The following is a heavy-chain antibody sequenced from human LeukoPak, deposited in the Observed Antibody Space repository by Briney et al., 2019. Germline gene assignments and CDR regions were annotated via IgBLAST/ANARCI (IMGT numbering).Heavy chain of an antibody. CDR2: IIWNSADI. CDR3: ARDMEWDLRGGAFDY. D-gene: IGHD3-3*01. V-gene: IGHV3-9*01. Sequence: SLKISCSASGFTFDDYAMNWVRQAPGKGLEWVSGIIWNSADISYADSVKGRFTISRDNAKNSLYLQMNSLRPEDTALYYCARDMEWDLRGGAFDYWGQGTLVTVSS. J-gene: IGHJ4*02. CDR1: GFTFDDYA.